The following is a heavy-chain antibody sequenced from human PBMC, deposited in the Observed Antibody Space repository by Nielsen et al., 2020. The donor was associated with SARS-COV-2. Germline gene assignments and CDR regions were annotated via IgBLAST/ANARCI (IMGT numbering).Heavy chain of an antibody. CDR2: ISSSSSTI. CDR3: ARLYSSSSGGDFDY. J-gene: IGHJ4*02. D-gene: IGHD6-6*01. CDR1: GGTFSSYA. V-gene: IGHV3-48*02. Sequence: SCKASGGTFSSYAISWVRQAPGKGLEWVSYISSSSSTIYYADSVKGRFTISRDNAKNSLYLQMNSLRDEDTAVYYCARLYSSSSGGDFDYWGQGTLVTVSS.